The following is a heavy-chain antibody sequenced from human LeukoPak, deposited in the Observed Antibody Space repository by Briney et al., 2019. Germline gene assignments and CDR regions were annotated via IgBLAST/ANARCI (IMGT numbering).Heavy chain of an antibody. CDR2: IYHSGGT. CDR3: ARKEAAAAYEYFQY. D-gene: IGHD6-25*01. CDR1: GASISTNNW. Sequence: SETLSPTCTVSGASISTNNWWTWVRQSPGKGLEWIGEIYHSGGTNYNPSLKSRVTMSVDKSRNQFSLKVTSVTAADTAFYYCARKEAAAAYEYFQYWGQGTLVAVSS. J-gene: IGHJ1*01. V-gene: IGHV4-4*02.